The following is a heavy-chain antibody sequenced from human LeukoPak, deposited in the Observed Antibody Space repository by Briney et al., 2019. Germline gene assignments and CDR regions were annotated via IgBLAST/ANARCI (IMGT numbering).Heavy chain of an antibody. V-gene: IGHV3-7*01. CDR1: GFTFRNYW. D-gene: IGHD3-10*01. Sequence: PGGSLRLSCVASGFTFRNYWMIWVRQAPGKGLEWVANINQDGSEKNYVDSVKGRLTISRDNAQNSLYLQVNSLRDEDTAVYYCTTYWNSGNHVFDYWGQGTLVAVSS. CDR3: TTYWNSGNHVFDY. CDR2: INQDGSEK. J-gene: IGHJ4*02.